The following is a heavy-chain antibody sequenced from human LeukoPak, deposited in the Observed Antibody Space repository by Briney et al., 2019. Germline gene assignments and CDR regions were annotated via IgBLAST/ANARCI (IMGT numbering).Heavy chain of an antibody. J-gene: IGHJ4*02. D-gene: IGHD1-26*01. CDR1: GGSISSGGYY. CDR3: AGEDVGATGYFDY. V-gene: IGHV4-61*08. Sequence: SQTLSLTCAVSGGSISSGGYYWSWIRQPPGKGLEWIGYIYYSGSTNYNPSLKSRVTISVDTSKNQFSLKLSSVTAADTAVYYCAGEDVGATGYFDYWGQGTLVTVSS. CDR2: IYYSGST.